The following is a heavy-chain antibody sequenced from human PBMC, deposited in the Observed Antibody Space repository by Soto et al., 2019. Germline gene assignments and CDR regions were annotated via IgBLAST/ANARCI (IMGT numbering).Heavy chain of an antibody. CDR1: GNSITSSNW. Sequence: SETLSLTCAVSGNSITSSNWWSWVRQPPGKGLEWIAEIYHGGRTNYNPSLKSRLTMSVDTSKNQISLKVKSVTAADTAVYYCAGNLVSTISAFDKWGRGTLVTVSS. J-gene: IGHJ4*02. D-gene: IGHD5-12*01. V-gene: IGHV4-4*02. CDR3: AGNLVSTISAFDK. CDR2: IYHGGRT.